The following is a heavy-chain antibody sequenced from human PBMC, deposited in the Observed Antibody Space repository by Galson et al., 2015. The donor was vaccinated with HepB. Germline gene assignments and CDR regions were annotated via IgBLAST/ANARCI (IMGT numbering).Heavy chain of an antibody. V-gene: IGHV3-30*18. J-gene: IGHJ6*02. Sequence: SLRLSCAASGFTFSSYGMHWVRQAPGKGLEWVAVISYDGSNKYYADSVKGRFTISRDNSKNTLYLQMNSLRAEDTAVYYCAKESARSYLQDYYYYGMDVWGQGTTVTVSS. CDR2: ISYDGSNK. CDR1: GFTFSSYG. D-gene: IGHD1-26*01. CDR3: AKESARSYLQDYYYYGMDV.